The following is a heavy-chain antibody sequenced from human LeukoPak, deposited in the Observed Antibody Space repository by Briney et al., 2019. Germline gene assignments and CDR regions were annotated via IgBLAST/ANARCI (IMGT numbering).Heavy chain of an antibody. Sequence: GGSLRLSCAASGFTFSSYAMSWVRQAPGKGLEWVSYISSSGSTIYYADSVKGRFTISRDNAKNSLYLQMNSLRAEDTAVYYCARVVVAAPYYYYYMDVWGKGTTVTISS. J-gene: IGHJ6*03. V-gene: IGHV3-48*03. CDR1: GFTFSSYA. CDR3: ARVVVAAPYYYYYMDV. CDR2: ISSSGSTI. D-gene: IGHD2-15*01.